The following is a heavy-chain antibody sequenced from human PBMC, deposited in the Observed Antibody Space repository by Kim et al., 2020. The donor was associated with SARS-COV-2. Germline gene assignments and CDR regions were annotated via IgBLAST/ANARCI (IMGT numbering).Heavy chain of an antibody. Sequence: LKSRGTIAVDTSKNQFSLKLSSVTAADTAVYYCARLPFFKYSSGWSDLDYWGQGTLVTVSS. J-gene: IGHJ4*02. CDR3: ARLPFFKYSSGWSDLDY. D-gene: IGHD6-19*01. V-gene: IGHV4-39*01.